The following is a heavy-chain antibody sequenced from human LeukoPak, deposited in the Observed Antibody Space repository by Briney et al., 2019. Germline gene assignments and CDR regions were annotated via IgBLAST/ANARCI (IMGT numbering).Heavy chain of an antibody. CDR1: GFIFSSYS. V-gene: IGHV3-21*01. J-gene: IGHJ5*02. Sequence: GGCLRLSCAASGFIFSSYSMNWVRQAPGKGLEWVSSINPAGTSTFHADSVKGRFTISRDNTENSLYMQMDSLRDEDTAVYYCVRDFLGESGAGGPWGQGTLVTVSP. D-gene: IGHD3-10*01. CDR2: INPAGTST. CDR3: VRDFLGESGAGGP.